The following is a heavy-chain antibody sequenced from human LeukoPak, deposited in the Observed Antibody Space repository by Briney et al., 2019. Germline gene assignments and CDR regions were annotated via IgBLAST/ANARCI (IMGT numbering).Heavy chain of an antibody. J-gene: IGHJ3*02. CDR3: ASSLLYYYDSSGYAFDI. V-gene: IGHV4-59*08. Sequence: SETLSLTCTVSGGSISSYYWSWIRQPPGMGLEWIGHMYYSGSTNYNPSLKTRVTMSADTSKNQFSLKLSSVTAADTAVYYCASSLLYYYDSSGYAFDIWGQGTMVTVSS. CDR2: MYYSGST. D-gene: IGHD3-22*01. CDR1: GGSISSYY.